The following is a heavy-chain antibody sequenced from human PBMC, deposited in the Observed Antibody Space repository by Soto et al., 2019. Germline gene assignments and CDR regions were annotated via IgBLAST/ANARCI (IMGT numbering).Heavy chain of an antibody. CDR2: INWDVRST. Sequence: WSLRLSCVPSGLIFHDFTIHCVLRLPGKGLQWVCYINWDVRSTMYADSVKGRFTISRDNTNSHLYLQMNSLGSDDTALYYCATDEGAGTEVLGDWGQGTLVTVSS. CDR1: GLIFHDFT. CDR3: ATDEGAGTEVLGD. J-gene: IGHJ4*02. D-gene: IGHD1-7*01. V-gene: IGHV3-43*01.